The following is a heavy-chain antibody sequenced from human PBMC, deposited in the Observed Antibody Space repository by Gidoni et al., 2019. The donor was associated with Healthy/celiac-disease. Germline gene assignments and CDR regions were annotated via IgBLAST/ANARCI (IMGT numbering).Heavy chain of an antibody. CDR2: ILTSGGT. D-gene: IGHD3-3*01. CDR1: GGSISSNSYY. V-gene: IGHV4-61*02. Sequence: QVQLQESGPGLVKPSQTLSLTCTVSGGSISSNSYYWSWIRQPAGKGLEGVGRILTSGGTDYNPSLKNRVTISVDTSKNQVSLELTSVTAADTAVYYWARVEWGASGTFDYWGQGSLVTVSS. J-gene: IGHJ4*02. CDR3: ARVEWGASGTFDY.